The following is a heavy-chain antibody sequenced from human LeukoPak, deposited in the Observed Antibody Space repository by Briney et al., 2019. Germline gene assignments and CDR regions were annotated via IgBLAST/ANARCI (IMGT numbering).Heavy chain of an antibody. CDR2: ISSSSDYI. D-gene: IGHD6-6*01. CDR3: ARDIIAARPGNWFDP. Sequence: PGGSLRLSCAASGFTFTTFNMNWVRQSPGKGLEWVSCISSSSDYIYYADSVKGRFTISRDNSRNSLYLQMNSLRAEDTAVYYCARDIIAARPGNWFDPWGQGTLVTVSS. J-gene: IGHJ5*02. V-gene: IGHV3-21*01. CDR1: GFTFTTFN.